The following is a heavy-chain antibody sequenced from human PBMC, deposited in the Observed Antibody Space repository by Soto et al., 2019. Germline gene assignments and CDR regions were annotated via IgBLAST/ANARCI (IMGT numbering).Heavy chain of an antibody. CDR3: ARVYDYVCGSYRNYYYYGMDV. D-gene: IGHD3-16*02. CDR2: IIPIFGTA. V-gene: IGHV1-69*01. CDR1: GGTFSSYA. J-gene: IGHJ6*02. Sequence: QVQLVQSGAEVKKPGSSVKVSCKASGGTFSSYAISWVRQAPGQGLEWMGGIIPIFGTANYAQKFQGRVTITADESTSTAYLELSSLRSGDTAVYYCARVYDYVCGSYRNYYYYGMDVWGQGTTVTVSS.